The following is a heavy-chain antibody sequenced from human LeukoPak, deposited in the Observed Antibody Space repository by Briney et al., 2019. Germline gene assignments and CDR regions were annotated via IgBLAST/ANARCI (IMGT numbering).Heavy chain of an antibody. CDR3: AREKDAFDI. V-gene: IGHV4-59*01. CDR2: IYYSGST. J-gene: IGHJ3*02. CDR1: GGSITNYY. Sequence: PSETLSLTCTVSGGSITNYYWSWIRQPPGKGLEWIGYIYYSGSTNYNPSLKSRVTISVDTSKNQFSLKLSSVTAADTAVYYCAREKDAFDIWGQGTMVTVSS.